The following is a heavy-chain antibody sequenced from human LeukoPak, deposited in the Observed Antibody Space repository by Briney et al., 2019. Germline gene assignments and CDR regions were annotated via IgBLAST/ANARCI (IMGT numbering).Heavy chain of an antibody. D-gene: IGHD3-10*01. CDR2: IYYHESA. Sequence: KSSETLSLTCTVSGGSISSMSYYWGWFRQTPGKGLEWIGGIYYHESASYNPSLKGRVTVSLDTSKNQFSLDLYSVTAADTAVYYCATHARGFQVLWFMDVWGKGTTVTISS. J-gene: IGHJ6*03. V-gene: IGHV4-39*07. CDR3: ATHARGFQVLWFMDV. CDR1: GGSISSMSYY.